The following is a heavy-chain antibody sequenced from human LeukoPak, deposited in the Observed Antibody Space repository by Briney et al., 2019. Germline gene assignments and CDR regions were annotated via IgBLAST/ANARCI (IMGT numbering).Heavy chain of an antibody. CDR2: INNDGSDT. Sequence: GGSLRLSCAASGFGFADSWMHWVRQAPGKGLVWVSRINNDGSDTRYADSARGRFTISRDNAKNTLYLQMNSLRAEDTAVYYCARVSGLGMNEYYQHWGQGTLVTVPS. D-gene: IGHD3-10*01. J-gene: IGHJ1*01. CDR1: GFGFADSW. CDR3: ARVSGLGMNEYYQH. V-gene: IGHV3-74*01.